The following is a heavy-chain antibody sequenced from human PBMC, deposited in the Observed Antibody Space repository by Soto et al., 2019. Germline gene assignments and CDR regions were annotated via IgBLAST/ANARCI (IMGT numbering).Heavy chain of an antibody. Sequence: EVQLWESGGGLVQPGGSLRLSCAASGFTFNIYAMNWVRQAPGKGLEWVSGISGSGSFTYYSDSVKGRFTVSRDNSMNTLYLLMSSRRAEDTAGYYFAATQQGGNSVVAPFDCSGHRTLVTASS. V-gene: IGHV3-23*01. CDR1: GFTFNIYA. CDR3: AATQQGGNSVVAPFDC. D-gene: IGHD5-12*01. CDR2: ISGSGSFT. J-gene: IGHJ4*01.